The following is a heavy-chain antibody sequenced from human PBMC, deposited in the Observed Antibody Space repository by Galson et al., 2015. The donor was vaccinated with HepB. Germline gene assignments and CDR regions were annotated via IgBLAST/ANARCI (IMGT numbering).Heavy chain of an antibody. V-gene: IGHV3-7*05. D-gene: IGHD2/OR15-2a*01. CDR2: IKQDGSDK. J-gene: IGHJ6*02. Sequence: SLRLSCAASEFILSSYRMHWVRQAPGRGLEWVGNIKQDGSDKYVDSVRGRFIISRDTVENSLYLQMNSLRAEDTAVYYCVRGVGEYYYGMDVWGQGTTVTVSS. CDR1: EFILSSYR. CDR3: VRGVGEYYYGMDV.